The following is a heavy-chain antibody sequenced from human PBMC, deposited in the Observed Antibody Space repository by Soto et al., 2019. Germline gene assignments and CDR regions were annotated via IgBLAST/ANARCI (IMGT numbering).Heavy chain of an antibody. CDR2: IFSNDEK. CDR1: GFSLSNAGLG. Sequence: QVTVKESGPVLVKPTETLTLTCTVSGFSLSNAGLGVSWIRQPPGKALEWLAHIFSNDEKSYSTSLKSRLTISKDTSKSQVVLIMTNMDPVDTATYYCASTYSSSWYWFDPWGQGTXXTXXS. CDR3: ASTYSSSWYWFDP. D-gene: IGHD6-13*01. J-gene: IGHJ5*02. V-gene: IGHV2-26*04.